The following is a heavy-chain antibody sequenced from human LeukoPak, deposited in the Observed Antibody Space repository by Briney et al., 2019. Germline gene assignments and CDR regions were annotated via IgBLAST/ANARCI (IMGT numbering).Heavy chain of an antibody. CDR1: GYTFTSYD. V-gene: IGHV1-8*03. CDR3: ARGGYDILTGDAFDI. Sequence: GASVKVSCKASGYTFTSYDINWVRQATGQGLEWMGWMNPNSGNTGYAQKFQGRVTITRNTSISTAYMELSSLKSEDTAVYYCARGGYDILTGDAFDIWGQGTMVTVSS. D-gene: IGHD3-9*01. J-gene: IGHJ3*02. CDR2: MNPNSGNT.